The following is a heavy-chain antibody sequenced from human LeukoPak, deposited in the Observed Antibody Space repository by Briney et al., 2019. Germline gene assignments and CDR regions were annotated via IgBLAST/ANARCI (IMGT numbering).Heavy chain of an antibody. CDR2: ISAYNGNT. J-gene: IGHJ3*02. V-gene: IGHV1-18*01. D-gene: IGHD5-12*01. CDR1: GYTFTSYG. Sequence: ASVKVSFTASGYTFTSYGISWVRQAPGQGLEWMGWISAYNGNTNYAQKLQGRVTITADKSTSTAYMELSSLRSEDTAVYYCARDRAIVATMGAFDIWGQGTMVTVSS. CDR3: ARDRAIVATMGAFDI.